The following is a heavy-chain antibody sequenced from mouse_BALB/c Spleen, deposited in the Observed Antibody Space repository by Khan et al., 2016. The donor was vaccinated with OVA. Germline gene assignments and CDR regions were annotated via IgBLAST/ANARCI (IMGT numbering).Heavy chain of an antibody. J-gene: IGHJ4*01. D-gene: IGHD2-14*01. CDR2: IWGGGGT. Sequence: QVRLQQSGPGLVAPSQSLSITCTVSGFSLSRYNIHWVRQPPGKGLEWLGMIWGGGGTDYNSTLKSRLSISKDNSTNQVFLKMNSLQTDDTAMYFCARAYYRYDGYYAMDYWGQGTTVTVSS. V-gene: IGHV2-6-4*01. CDR3: ARAYYRYDGYYAMDY. CDR1: GFSLSRYN.